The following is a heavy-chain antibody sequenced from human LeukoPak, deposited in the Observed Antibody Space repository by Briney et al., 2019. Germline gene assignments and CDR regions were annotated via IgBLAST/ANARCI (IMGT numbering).Heavy chain of an antibody. V-gene: IGHV4-59*01. CDR3: ARDRARSSSWNNWFDP. Sequence: SETLSLTCTVSGGSISSYYWSWIRQPPGKGLEWLGYIYYSGSTNYNPSLKSRVTISVDTSKNQFSLKLSSVTAADTAVYYCARDRARSSSWNNWFDPWGQGTLVTVSS. J-gene: IGHJ5*02. CDR2: IYYSGST. CDR1: GGSISSYY. D-gene: IGHD6-13*01.